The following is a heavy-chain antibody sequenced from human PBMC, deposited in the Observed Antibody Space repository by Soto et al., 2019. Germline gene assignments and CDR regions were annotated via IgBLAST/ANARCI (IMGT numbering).Heavy chain of an antibody. CDR2: IWYDGSNK. J-gene: IGHJ4*02. CDR3: ARGQLWEPIDY. D-gene: IGHD5-18*01. CDR1: GFTFSSYG. Sequence: GGSLRLSCAASGFTFSSYGMHWVRQAPGKGLEWVAVIWYDGSNKYYADSVKGRFTISRDNSKNTLYLQMNSLRAEDTAVYYCARGQLWEPIDYWGQGTLVTVSS. V-gene: IGHV3-33*01.